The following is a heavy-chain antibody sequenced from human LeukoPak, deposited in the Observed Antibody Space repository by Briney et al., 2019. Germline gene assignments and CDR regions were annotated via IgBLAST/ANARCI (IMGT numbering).Heavy chain of an antibody. J-gene: IGHJ5*01. CDR3: ARQVPGSGQGFDS. CDR1: GFSFRDYA. CDR2: INGVGGGT. Sequence: PGGSLRLSCAASGFSFRDYAMSWVRQAPGKGLEWGSAINGVGGGTYYTDSVKGRFTISRDNSRNTLTLQMNSLRVDDTAVFYCARQVPGSGQGFDSWGQGALVAVSS. V-gene: IGHV3-23*01. D-gene: IGHD3-10*01.